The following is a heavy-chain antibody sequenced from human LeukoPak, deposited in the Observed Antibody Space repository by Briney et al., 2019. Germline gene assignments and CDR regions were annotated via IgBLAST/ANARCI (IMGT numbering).Heavy chain of an antibody. Sequence: SETQSLTCAVHGGSFSGFYWSWIRQPPGEGLEWIGEINHSGSTNYNPSLKSRVTISVDTSKNQFSLKLTSVTAADTAVYYCASRRFGELFSSWGQGTLVTVSS. CDR2: INHSGST. V-gene: IGHV4-34*01. CDR1: GGSFSGFY. D-gene: IGHD3-10*01. J-gene: IGHJ5*02. CDR3: ASRRFGELFSS.